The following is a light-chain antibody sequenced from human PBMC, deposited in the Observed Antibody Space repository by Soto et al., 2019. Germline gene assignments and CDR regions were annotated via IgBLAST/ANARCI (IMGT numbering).Light chain of an antibody. J-gene: IGKJ1*01. CDR2: AAF. V-gene: IGKV1-39*01. CDR3: QQSYSFPRT. CDR1: QSISSY. Sequence: DIQMTQSPSSLSASVGDRVTITCRASQSISSYLNWYQQKPGKAPNLLIHAAFNLQTGVPSRFSGSGSGTDFTLTISSLHPEDFATYYCQQSYSFPRTFGQGTKVEIK.